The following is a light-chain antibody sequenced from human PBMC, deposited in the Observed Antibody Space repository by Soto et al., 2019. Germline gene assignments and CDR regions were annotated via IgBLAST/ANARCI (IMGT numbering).Light chain of an antibody. V-gene: IGKV3-15*01. Sequence: EIVMTQSPATLSVSPGERATLSCRASQSVSSNLAWYQQKPGQAPRLLIYGASTRATGVPARFSGSGSGTEFTLTLSSLQSEDFAVYYCEQYNSWPLTFGGGAKVESK. J-gene: IGKJ4*01. CDR2: GAS. CDR3: EQYNSWPLT. CDR1: QSVSSN.